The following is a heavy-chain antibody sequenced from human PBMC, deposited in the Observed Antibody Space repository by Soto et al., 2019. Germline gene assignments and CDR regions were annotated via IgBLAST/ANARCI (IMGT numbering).Heavy chain of an antibody. CDR1: GGSFSGYY. J-gene: IGHJ6*02. V-gene: IGHV4-34*01. CDR3: ARGRSVDTAMVFKYYYYGMDV. D-gene: IGHD5-18*01. Sequence: SETLSLTCAVYGGSFSGYYWSWIRQPPGKGLEWIGEINHSGSTNYNPSLKSRVTISVDTSKNQFSLKLSSVTAADTAVYYCARGRSVDTAMVFKYYYYGMDVWGQGTTVTVSS. CDR2: INHSGST.